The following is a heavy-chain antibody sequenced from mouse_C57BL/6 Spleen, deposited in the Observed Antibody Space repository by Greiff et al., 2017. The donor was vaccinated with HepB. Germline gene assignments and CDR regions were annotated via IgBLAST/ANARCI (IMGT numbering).Heavy chain of an antibody. CDR3: AREETAQATGFAY. CDR1: GYTFTSYW. J-gene: IGHJ3*01. CDR2: IYPGSGST. D-gene: IGHD3-2*02. Sequence: VQLQQPGAELVQPGASVKMSCKASGYTFTSYWLTWVKQRPGQGLEWIGDIYPGSGSTNYNEKFKSKATLTVDTSSSTAYMQLSSLTSEDSAVYYCAREETAQATGFAYWGQGTLVTVSA. V-gene: IGHV1-55*01.